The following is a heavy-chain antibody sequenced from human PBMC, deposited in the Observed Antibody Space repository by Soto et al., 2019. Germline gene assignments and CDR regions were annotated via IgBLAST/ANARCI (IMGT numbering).Heavy chain of an antibody. Sequence: GESLKISCKGSGYSFTSYWISWVRQMPGKGLEWMGRIDPSDSYTNYSPSFQGHVTISADKSISTAYLQWSSLKASDTAMYYCTKPDIVPTTRSDLEYCYGMDVCDQGTTVTVSS. V-gene: IGHV5-10-1*01. CDR1: GYSFTSYW. CDR2: IDPSDSYT. D-gene: IGHD5-12*01. CDR3: TKPDIVPTTRSDLEYCYGMDV. J-gene: IGHJ6*02.